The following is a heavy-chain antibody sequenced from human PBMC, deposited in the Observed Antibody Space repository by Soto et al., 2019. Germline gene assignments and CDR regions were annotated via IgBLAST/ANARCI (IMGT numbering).Heavy chain of an antibody. CDR1: GFTVSSNY. CDR3: ARGYSSSWYVGLGY. CDR2: IYSGGST. J-gene: IGHJ4*02. D-gene: IGHD6-13*01. Sequence: EVQLVESGGGLIQPGGSLRVSCAASGFTVSSNYMSWVRQAPGKGLEWVSLIYSGGSTCYADSVKGRFTISRDNSKNTLYLQMSSLRAEDTAVYYCARGYSSSWYVGLGYWGQGTLVTVSS. V-gene: IGHV3-53*01.